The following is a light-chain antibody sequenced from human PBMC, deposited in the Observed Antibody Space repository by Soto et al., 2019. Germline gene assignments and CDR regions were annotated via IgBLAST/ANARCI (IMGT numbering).Light chain of an antibody. CDR3: QQLNSYPRT. CDR1: QSISSW. J-gene: IGKJ1*01. Sequence: DIQMTQSPSTLSASVGDRVTITCRASQSISSWLAWYQQKPGKAPKLLMYKASSLQSGVPSRFSGSGSGTEFTLTISSLQPDDFATYYCQQLNSYPRTFGQGTKVEIK. V-gene: IGKV1-5*03. CDR2: KAS.